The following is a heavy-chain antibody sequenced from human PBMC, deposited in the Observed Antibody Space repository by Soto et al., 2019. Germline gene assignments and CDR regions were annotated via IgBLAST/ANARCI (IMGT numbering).Heavy chain of an antibody. CDR1: GGSISSGGYS. Sequence: KLPETLSLTCAVSGGSISSGGYSWSWIRQPPGKGLEWIGYMYHSGSTYYNPSLKSRVTISIERSKNQFSLKLSSVTAADTAVYYCARRYSYGHFDYWGQGTLVTVSS. V-gene: IGHV4-30-2*01. CDR3: ARRYSYGHFDY. J-gene: IGHJ4*02. CDR2: MYHSGST. D-gene: IGHD5-18*01.